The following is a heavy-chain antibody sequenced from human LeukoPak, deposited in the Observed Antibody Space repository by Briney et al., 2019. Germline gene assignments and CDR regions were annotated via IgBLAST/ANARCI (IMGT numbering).Heavy chain of an antibody. CDR3: ATEYCSGGSCYSALGDPPRVFDC. CDR1: GYTFTSYA. D-gene: IGHD2-15*01. V-gene: IGHV1-3*03. Sequence: AASVKVSCKASGYTFTSYAMHWVRQAPGQRLEWMGWINAGNGNTKYSQEFQGRVTITRDTSASTAYMELSSLRSEDMAVYYCATEYCSGGSCYSALGDPPRVFDCWGQGTLVTVSS. CDR2: INAGNGNT. J-gene: IGHJ4*02.